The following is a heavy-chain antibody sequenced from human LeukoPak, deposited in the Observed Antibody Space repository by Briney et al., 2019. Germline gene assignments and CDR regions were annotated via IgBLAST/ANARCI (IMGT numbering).Heavy chain of an antibody. Sequence: GGSLRLSCAASGFTFSRYAMHWVRQGPGKGLEWVAYITHHGSNTYYADSVKGRFTISRDNSKRTLYLQMNSLRGDDTAVYYCAKDGSWSCTDWGQGTLVTVSS. V-gene: IGHV3-30*02. CDR1: GFTFSRYA. CDR3: AKDGSWSCTD. CDR2: ITHHGSNT. D-gene: IGHD2-8*02. J-gene: IGHJ4*02.